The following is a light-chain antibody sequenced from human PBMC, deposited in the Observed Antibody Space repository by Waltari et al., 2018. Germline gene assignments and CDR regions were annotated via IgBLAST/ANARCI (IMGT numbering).Light chain of an antibody. Sequence: EIVLTQSPGTLSLSPGDRATLSCRASQSVSSRFLAWYQQKPGLAPRLLIHGASSRATGIPDRFSGTGSGTDFTLTISRLETEDFAVYYCQHYGSSPPVTFGGGTKVEIK. CDR2: GAS. J-gene: IGKJ4*01. V-gene: IGKV3-20*01. CDR1: QSVSSRF. CDR3: QHYGSSPPVT.